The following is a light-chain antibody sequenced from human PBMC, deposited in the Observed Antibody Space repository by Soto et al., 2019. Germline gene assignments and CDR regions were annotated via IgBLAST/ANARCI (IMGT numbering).Light chain of an antibody. CDR2: GSS. CDR1: QSVSIN. CDR3: QQYNNWPHT. V-gene: IGKV3-15*01. Sequence: EIVMTQSPATLSVSPGGRVTLSCRASQSVSINLAWYQQKPGQSPRLLVYGSSTRATGLPARFSGRGSGTDFTLTISSLQFEDFAVYYCQQYNNWPHTFGQGTKLEIK. J-gene: IGKJ2*01.